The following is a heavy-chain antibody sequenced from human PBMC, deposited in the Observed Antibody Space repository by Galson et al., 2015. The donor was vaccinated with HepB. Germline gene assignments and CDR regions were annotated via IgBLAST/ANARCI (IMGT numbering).Heavy chain of an antibody. V-gene: IGHV3-21*01. Sequence: LRLSCAASGFTFSSYSMNWVRQAPGKGLEWVSSISSSSSYIYYADSVKGRFTISRDNAKNSLYLQMNSLRAEDTAVYYCARGIGSGWYFDYWGQGTLVTVSS. CDR1: GFTFSSYS. D-gene: IGHD6-19*01. J-gene: IGHJ4*02. CDR2: ISSSSSYI. CDR3: ARGIGSGWYFDY.